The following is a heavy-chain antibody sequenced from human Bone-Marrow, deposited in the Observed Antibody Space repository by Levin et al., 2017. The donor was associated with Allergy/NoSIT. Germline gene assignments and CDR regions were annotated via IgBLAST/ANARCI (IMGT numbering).Heavy chain of an antibody. V-gene: IGHV3-66*02. D-gene: IGHD3-9*01. CDR1: GFTVSNNY. Sequence: GGSLRLSCAVSGFTVSNNYMSWVRQAPGEGLEGVSVIYSGGATNYVDSVKGRFTVSRDNSKNTLYLQMNSLRAEDTAVYYCAGSPATGYWGQGTLVTVSS. CDR3: AGSPATGY. CDR2: IYSGGAT. J-gene: IGHJ4*02.